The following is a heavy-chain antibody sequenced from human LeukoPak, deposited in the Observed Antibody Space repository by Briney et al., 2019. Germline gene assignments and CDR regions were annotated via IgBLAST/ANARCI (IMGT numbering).Heavy chain of an antibody. Sequence: GGSLRLSCAASGFTVSSNYMSWVRQAQGKGLEWVSVIYSGGTTYYADSVKGRFTISRDSSKNTLYLQMNSLRAEDTAVYYCARAYSFGYDSSGYYYAYWGQGTLVTVSS. J-gene: IGHJ4*02. D-gene: IGHD3-22*01. CDR1: GFTVSSNY. V-gene: IGHV3-53*01. CDR3: ARAYSFGYDSSGYYYAY. CDR2: IYSGGTT.